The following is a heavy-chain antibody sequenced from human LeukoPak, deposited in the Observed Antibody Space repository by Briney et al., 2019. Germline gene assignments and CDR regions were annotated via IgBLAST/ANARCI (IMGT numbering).Heavy chain of an antibody. Sequence: SQTLSLTCTVSGGSISSGSYYWSWIRQPAGKGLEWIGRIYSSGSTNYNPSLKSRVTISVDTSKNQFSLKLSSVTAADTAVYCCARVGSSWYGRQDVWGKGTTVTVSS. J-gene: IGHJ6*04. CDR2: IYSSGST. D-gene: IGHD6-13*01. CDR3: ARVGSSWYGRQDV. CDR1: GGSISSGSYY. V-gene: IGHV4-61*02.